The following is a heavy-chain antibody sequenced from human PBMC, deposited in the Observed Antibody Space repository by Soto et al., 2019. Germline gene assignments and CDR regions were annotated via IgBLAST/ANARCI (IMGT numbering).Heavy chain of an antibody. CDR1: GFTFNDFE. CDR3: ARGCGRFNY. CDR2: IDGSGATK. Sequence: EVQLLESGGGLVQPGGSLRLSCGVSGFTFNDFEMNWVRQAPGKGPEWLAYIDGSGATKKYADSVRGRFTICRDNPNNSLFLQMSSLSAADTAIYYCARGCGRFNYWGQGTLVSVSS. V-gene: IGHV3-48*03. J-gene: IGHJ4*02.